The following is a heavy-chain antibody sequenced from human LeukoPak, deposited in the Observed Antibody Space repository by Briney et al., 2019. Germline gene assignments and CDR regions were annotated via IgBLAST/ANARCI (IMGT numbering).Heavy chain of an antibody. V-gene: IGHV3-11*01. Sequence: KPGGSLRLSCAASGFTLSDYYMTWIRQAPGRGLEWVSYISSSGSTTYYADSVKGRFTISRDNSKNTLYLQMNSLSAEDTAVYYCAKDLSPLYYYYGMDVWGQGTTVTVSS. CDR2: ISSSGSTT. CDR1: GFTLSDYY. J-gene: IGHJ6*02. CDR3: AKDLSPLYYYYGMDV.